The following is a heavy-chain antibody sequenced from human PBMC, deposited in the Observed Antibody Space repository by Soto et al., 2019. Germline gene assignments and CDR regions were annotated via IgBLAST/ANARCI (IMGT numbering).Heavy chain of an antibody. J-gene: IGHJ6*02. Sequence: QVQLVESGGGLVKPGGSLRLSCAASGFIFSDYYMTWIRQAPGQGLEWISYISRRSDYIKYADSVRGRFTISRDNAKNALDLQMNRLRGEDTAVYYCAKTWPKETTLVGYAYAMDVGVQGTTVTVSS. CDR2: ISRRSDYI. CDR1: GFIFSDYY. D-gene: IGHD5-12*01. CDR3: AKTWPKETTLVGYAYAMDV. V-gene: IGHV3-11*06.